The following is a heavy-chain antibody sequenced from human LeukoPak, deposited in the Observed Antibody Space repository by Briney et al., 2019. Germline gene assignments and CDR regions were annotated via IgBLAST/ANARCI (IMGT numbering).Heavy chain of an antibody. CDR2: IRYDDDGTKR. D-gene: IGHD3-10*01. CDR1: GFTFSSYG. CDR3: ANTELHDAFDI. J-gene: IGHJ3*02. Sequence: GGSLRLSCVASGFTFSSYGMHWVRQAPGKGLEWVAFIRYDDDGTKRYYVDSVKGRFTISRDDSKNTLYLQMNSLRAEDTAVYYCANTELHDAFDIWGQGTMVTVSS. V-gene: IGHV3-30*02.